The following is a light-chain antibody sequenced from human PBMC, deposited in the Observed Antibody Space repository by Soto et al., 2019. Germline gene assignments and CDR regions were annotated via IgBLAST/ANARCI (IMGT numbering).Light chain of an antibody. CDR1: SSNIGASSN. CDR3: QSYDSSLSVV. Sequence: QSVLTQPPSVSGAPGQRVTISCTGSSSNIGASSNVHWYRQLPGTAPKILIYGNSKRPSGVPDRFSGSKSGTSASLAITGLQAEDEADYYCQSYDSSLSVVFGGGTKLTVL. V-gene: IGLV1-40*01. CDR2: GNS. J-gene: IGLJ2*01.